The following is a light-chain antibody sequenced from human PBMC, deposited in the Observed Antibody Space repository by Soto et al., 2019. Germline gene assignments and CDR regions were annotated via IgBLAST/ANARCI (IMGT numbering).Light chain of an antibody. J-gene: IGKJ2*01. CDR1: QSISSW. Sequence: DIQMTQSPSTLSASVGDRVTITCRASQSISSWLAWYQQKPGKAPKLLIYKASSLESGVPSRFSGSGSGTEFTLTISSLHPDDFASYYCQRYNSLYTFGQGTKLEIK. V-gene: IGKV1-5*03. CDR2: KAS. CDR3: QRYNSLYT.